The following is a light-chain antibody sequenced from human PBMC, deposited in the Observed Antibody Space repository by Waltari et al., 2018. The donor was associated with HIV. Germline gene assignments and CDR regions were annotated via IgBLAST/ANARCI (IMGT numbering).Light chain of an antibody. Sequence: SYVLTQPPSVSVAPGQTARITCGGNNLGSKSVHWYQQKPGQAPVLVIYADSDRPSGIPERFSGSNSGNTATLTISRVEAGDEADYYCQVWDSSSDWVFGGGTKLTVL. CDR2: ADS. CDR3: QVWDSSSDWV. J-gene: IGLJ3*02. V-gene: IGLV3-21*02. CDR1: NLGSKS.